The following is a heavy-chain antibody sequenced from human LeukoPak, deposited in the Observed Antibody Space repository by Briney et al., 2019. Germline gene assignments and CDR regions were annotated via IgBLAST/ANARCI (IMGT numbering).Heavy chain of an antibody. CDR2: IYPGDSDT. CDR1: GYSFTSYW. CDR3: ARHVGPPYGSGSYYNVGIDGGEDYYYYGMDV. Sequence: KYGESLKISCKGSGYSFTSYWIGWVRQMPGKGLEWMGIIYPGDSDTRYSPSFQGQVTISADKSISTAYLQWSSLKASDTAMYYCARHVGPPYGSGSYYNVGIDGGEDYYYYGMDVWGQGTTVTVSS. J-gene: IGHJ6*02. D-gene: IGHD3-10*01. V-gene: IGHV5-51*01.